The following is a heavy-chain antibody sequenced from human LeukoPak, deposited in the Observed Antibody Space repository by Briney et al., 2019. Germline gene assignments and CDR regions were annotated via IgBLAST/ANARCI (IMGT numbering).Heavy chain of an antibody. Sequence: GGSLRLSCTASEFTFSNYWMSWVRQAPGKGLEWVSAISGSGGSTYYADSVKGRFTISRDNSKNTLYLQMNSLRAEDTAVYYCAKFTQDYYGSGSYYPPFDYWGQGTLVTVSS. CDR2: ISGSGGST. D-gene: IGHD3-10*01. V-gene: IGHV3-23*01. J-gene: IGHJ4*02. CDR1: EFTFSNYW. CDR3: AKFTQDYYGSGSYYPPFDY.